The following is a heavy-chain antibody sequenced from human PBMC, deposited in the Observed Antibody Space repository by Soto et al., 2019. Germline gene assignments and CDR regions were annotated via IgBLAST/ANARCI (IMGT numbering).Heavy chain of an antibody. V-gene: IGHV3-23*01. CDR2: ITGGGDYT. Sequence: EVQLLESGGNLVQPGGSLRLSCAASGFTFSSYTMSWVRQAPGKGLEWVSAITGGGDYTYYTDSVKGRFTISRDNSKNTLYLQMNSLRGDDTAVYYCVKGDRNSGCDPWGQGTLATVSS. CDR1: GFTFSSYT. CDR3: VKGDRNSGCDP. D-gene: IGHD1-26*01. J-gene: IGHJ5*02.